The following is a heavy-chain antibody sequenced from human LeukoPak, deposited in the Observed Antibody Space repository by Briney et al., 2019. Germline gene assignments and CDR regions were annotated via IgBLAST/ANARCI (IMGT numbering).Heavy chain of an antibody. V-gene: IGHV1-8*01. J-gene: IGHJ4*02. CDR1: GYTFSSHD. CDR3: ARVPVPAPRRGLYFDY. CDR2: MNLNSGDT. Sequence: ASVKVSCKASGYTFSSHDIYWVRQAPGQGLEWMGWMNLNSGDTYYAQNFQGRLSITSDTSKSTTYMDLASLAPDDTAVYYCARVPVPAPRRGLYFDYWGQGILITVSS. D-gene: IGHD2-2*01.